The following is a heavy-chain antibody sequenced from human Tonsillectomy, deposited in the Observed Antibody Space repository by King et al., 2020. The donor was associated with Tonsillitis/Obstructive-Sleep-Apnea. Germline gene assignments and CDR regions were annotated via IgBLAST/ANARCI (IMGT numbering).Heavy chain of an antibody. J-gene: IGHJ6*03. CDR1: RFTFSTYG. Sequence: VQLVESGGGVVQPGRSLRLSCAASRFTFSTYGMHWVRQAPGKGLEWVAFISNDGSNKYYEDSVKGRFTISRDNSKNMLYLEMNSLRAEDTAVYFCAKISGGVTNYYMDVWGEGTTVTVSS. CDR3: AKISGGVTNYYMDV. D-gene: IGHD3-16*01. CDR2: ISNDGSNK. V-gene: IGHV3-30*18.